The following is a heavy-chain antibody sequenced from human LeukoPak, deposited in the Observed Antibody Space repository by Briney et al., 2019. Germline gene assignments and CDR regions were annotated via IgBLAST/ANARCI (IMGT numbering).Heavy chain of an antibody. CDR3: ARAYGDYGYPYYYYGMDV. D-gene: IGHD4-17*01. CDR2: MNPNSGNT. V-gene: IGHV1-8*01. Sequence: ASVKVSCKASGYTFTSYDINWVRQATGQGLEWMGWMNPNSGNTGYAQKFQGRVTMTRNTSISTAYMELSSLRSKDTAVYYCARAYGDYGYPYYYYGMDVWGQGTTVTVSS. J-gene: IGHJ6*02. CDR1: GYTFTSYD.